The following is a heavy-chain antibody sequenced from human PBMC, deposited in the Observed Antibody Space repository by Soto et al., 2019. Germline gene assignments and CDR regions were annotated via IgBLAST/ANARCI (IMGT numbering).Heavy chain of an antibody. D-gene: IGHD1-1*01. CDR1: GGSFSGYY. CDR3: ARGRVPRY. V-gene: IGHV4-34*01. CDR2: INHSGGT. Sequence: QVQLQQWGAGLLKPSETLSLTCAVYGGSFSGYYWSWIRQPPGKGLEWIGEINHSGGTNYNPSLKSRVTISVDTSKNQFSLKLSSVTAADTAVYYCARGRVPRYWGQGTLVTVSS. J-gene: IGHJ4*02.